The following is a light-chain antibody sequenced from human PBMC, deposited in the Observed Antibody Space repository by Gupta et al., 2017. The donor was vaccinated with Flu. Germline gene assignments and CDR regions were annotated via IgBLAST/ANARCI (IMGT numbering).Light chain of an antibody. CDR1: QSLLHSDGKTY. CDR2: EVS. Sequence: VTPGQPASIFRKSSQSLLHSDGKTYLFWYLQKEGQPPQLLIYEVSNRFSGVPDRISGSGSGTDFTLKISRVEAEDVGIYYCLQSIQFPFTFGGGTKVEIK. V-gene: IGKV2D-29*01. J-gene: IGKJ4*01. CDR3: LQSIQFPFT.